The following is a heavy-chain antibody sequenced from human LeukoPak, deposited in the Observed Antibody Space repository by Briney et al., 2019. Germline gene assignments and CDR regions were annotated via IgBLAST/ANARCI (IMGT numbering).Heavy chain of an antibody. CDR3: AKDHRDGYNPFDY. V-gene: IGHV3-33*06. CDR2: IWYDGSNK. J-gene: IGHJ4*02. Sequence: GGSLRLSCAASGFTFSSYGMHWVRQAPGKGLEWVAVIWYDGSNKYYADSVKDRFTISRDNSKNTLYLQMNSLRAEDTAVYYCAKDHRDGYNPFDYWGQGTLVTVSS. D-gene: IGHD5-24*01. CDR1: GFTFSSYG.